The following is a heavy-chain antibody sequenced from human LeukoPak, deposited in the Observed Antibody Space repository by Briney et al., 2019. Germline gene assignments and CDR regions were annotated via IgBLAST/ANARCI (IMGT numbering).Heavy chain of an antibody. D-gene: IGHD3-3*01. CDR3: ARAVLRFPNWFDP. CDR1: GFTFSSYW. J-gene: IGHJ5*02. CDR2: IKQDGSEK. V-gene: IGHV3-7*01. Sequence: GGSLRLSCAASGFTFSSYWMSWVRQAPGKGLEWVANIKQDGSEKYYVDSVKGRFTISRDNAKNSLYLQMNSLRAEDTAMYYCARAVLRFPNWFDPWGQGTLVTVSS.